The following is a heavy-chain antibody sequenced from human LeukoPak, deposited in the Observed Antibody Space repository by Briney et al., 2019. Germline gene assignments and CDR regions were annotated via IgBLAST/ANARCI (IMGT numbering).Heavy chain of an antibody. D-gene: IGHD2-8*02. CDR2: VNPNSGDT. J-gene: IGHJ5*01. Sequence: EASVKVSCKASGYTFTGYYLHWVRQAPGQGLEWMGCVNPNSGDTNYAQKFQGSVTMTRDTSISTVYMELSRLRSDDTAVYYCARASASYWWFDSWGQGTLVTVSS. CDR1: GYTFTGYY. V-gene: IGHV1-2*02. CDR3: ARASASYWWFDS.